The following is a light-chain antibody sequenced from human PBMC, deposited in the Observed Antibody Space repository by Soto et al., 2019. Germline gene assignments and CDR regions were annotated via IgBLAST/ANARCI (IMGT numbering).Light chain of an antibody. J-gene: IGKJ4*01. Sequence: EIVMTQSPATLSVSPGERATLSCRASQSMYNNLAWYQQKPGQPPRLLIYHASARATGIPGRFSGSGSGTEFTLSISSLQSEDFAVYYCQQYNNWPLTFGGGTKVEI. CDR1: QSMYNN. CDR3: QQYNNWPLT. CDR2: HAS. V-gene: IGKV3-15*01.